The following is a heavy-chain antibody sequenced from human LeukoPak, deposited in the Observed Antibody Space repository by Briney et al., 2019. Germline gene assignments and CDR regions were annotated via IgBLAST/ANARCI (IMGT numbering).Heavy chain of an antibody. J-gene: IGHJ5*02. CDR1: GYSTSSGYY. D-gene: IGHD3-22*01. CDR2: IYHSGST. CDR3: ARHSLGGYTNWFDP. Sequence: SETLSLTCAVSGYSTSSGYYWGWIRQPPGKGLEWIGSIYHSGSTYYNPSLKSRVTISVDTSKNQFSLKLSSVTAADTAVYYCARHSLGGYTNWFDPWGQGTLVTVSS. V-gene: IGHV4-38-2*01.